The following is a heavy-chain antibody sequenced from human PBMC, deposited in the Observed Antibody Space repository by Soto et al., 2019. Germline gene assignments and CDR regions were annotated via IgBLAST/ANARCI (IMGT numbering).Heavy chain of an antibody. CDR1: GFTIRGQKY. CDR3: ATWHEREHAYDV. J-gene: IGHJ3*01. CDR2: LYDVDGS. Sequence: DVQLVESGEGLSQLGEPRGLPCAAFGFTIRGQKYVAWARQPPGKGLEWVSALYDVDGSFYADSVKGRFTTSSDSSKTTVYLQMNDLRPDDTAVYYCATWHEREHAYDVWGQGTTVTVSS. V-gene: IGHV3-53*01. D-gene: IGHD1-1*01.